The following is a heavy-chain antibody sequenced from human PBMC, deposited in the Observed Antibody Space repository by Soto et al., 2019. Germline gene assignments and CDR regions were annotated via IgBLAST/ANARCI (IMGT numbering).Heavy chain of an antibody. D-gene: IGHD5-12*01. CDR3: ATPRGALRAFHX. CDR1: GFTFSSCA. J-gene: IGHJ4*02. V-gene: IGHV3-23*01. Sequence: GGSLRLSCAASGFTFSSCAMSWVRQAPGKGLEWVSDISGSGGSTYYAYSVKVRFTISRDNSNNTLYLQMNSLRAEDTAVYYCATPRGALRAFHXWGRGTLVTVSX. CDR2: ISGSGGST.